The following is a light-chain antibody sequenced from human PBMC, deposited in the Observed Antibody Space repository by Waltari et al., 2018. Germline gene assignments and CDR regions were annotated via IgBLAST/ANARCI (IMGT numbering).Light chain of an antibody. V-gene: IGLV2-14*03. Sequence: QSALTQPASVSGYPGQSIPISCTGSSSDVGRYNFVSWYQQHPGKAPKLMIFDVNERPSGVSDRFSCSKSGKTASLTILGLQPEDEADYYCSAHTTSSTLVFGGGTMLTVL. CDR1: SSDVGRYNF. CDR3: SAHTTSSTLV. CDR2: DVN. J-gene: IGLJ2*01.